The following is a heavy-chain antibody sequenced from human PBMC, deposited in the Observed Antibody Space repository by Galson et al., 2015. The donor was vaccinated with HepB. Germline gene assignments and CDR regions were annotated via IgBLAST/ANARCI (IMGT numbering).Heavy chain of an antibody. CDR3: ARVGLTGPVNYFDS. D-gene: IGHD2-8*02. V-gene: IGHV5-10-1*01. Sequence: QSGAEVKKPGESLRISCKGSGYSFTTYWISWVRQMPGKGLQWMGRLDPSNSYTNYSPSFQGHVTISVDKSITTAYLQWSSLEATDTAMYSCARVGLTGPVNYFDSWGQGTLVTVSS. CDR1: GYSFTTYW. J-gene: IGHJ4*02. CDR2: LDPSNSYT.